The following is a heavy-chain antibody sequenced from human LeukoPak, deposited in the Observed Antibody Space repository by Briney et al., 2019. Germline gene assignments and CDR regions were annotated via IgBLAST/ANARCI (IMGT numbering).Heavy chain of an antibody. D-gene: IGHD2-21*02. V-gene: IGHV3-23*01. CDR3: AKRVGDPRCFDY. Sequence: GGSLRLSCAASGFTFSSYGISWDRQAPGKGLEWVSASGTSGSAYYADSVKGRFTISRDNSKNTLYLQMNSLRAEDTPIYYCAKRVGDPRCFDYWGQGTLVTVSS. CDR1: GFTFSSYG. CDR2: SGTSGSA. J-gene: IGHJ4*02.